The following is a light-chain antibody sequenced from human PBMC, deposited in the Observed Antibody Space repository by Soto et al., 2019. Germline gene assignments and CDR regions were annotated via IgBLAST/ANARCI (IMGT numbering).Light chain of an antibody. CDR1: SGYSNYK. V-gene: IGLV9-49*01. J-gene: IGLJ2*01. CDR3: GADHGSGSNFVQWV. Sequence: QSVLTQPPSASASLGASVTLTCTLSSGYSNYKVDWYQQRPGKGPRFVMRVGTGGIVGSKGDGIPDRFSVLGSGLNRYLTIKNIQEEDESDYHCGADHGSGSNFVQWVFGGGTKLTV. CDR2: VGTGGIVG.